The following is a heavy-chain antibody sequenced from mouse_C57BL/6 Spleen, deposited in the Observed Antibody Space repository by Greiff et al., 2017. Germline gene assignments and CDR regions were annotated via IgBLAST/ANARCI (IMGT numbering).Heavy chain of an antibody. J-gene: IGHJ2*01. D-gene: IGHD2-5*01. CDR1: GYTFTSYW. CDR3: AREGYSNYSEGFDY. V-gene: IGHV1-64*01. CDR2: IHPNSGST. Sequence: VQLQQPGAELVKPGASVKLSCKASGYTFTSYWMHWVKQRPGQGLEWIGMIHPNSGSTNYNEKLKSKATLTVDKSSSTAYLQLSSLTSEDSAVYYCAREGYSNYSEGFDYWGQGTTLTVAS.